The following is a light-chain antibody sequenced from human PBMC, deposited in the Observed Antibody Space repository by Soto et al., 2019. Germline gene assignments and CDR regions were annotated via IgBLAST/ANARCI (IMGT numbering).Light chain of an antibody. CDR1: QGISSY. CDR3: QDYYSYPRT. J-gene: IGKJ1*01. CDR2: AAS. V-gene: IGKV1-8*01. Sequence: AIRMTQSPSSLSASTGDRVTITCRASQGISSYLAWYQQKPGKAPKLLIYAASTLQSGVPSRFSGSGSGTDFPLTISCLQSEDFATYCWQDYYSYPRTFGQGTKVEIK.